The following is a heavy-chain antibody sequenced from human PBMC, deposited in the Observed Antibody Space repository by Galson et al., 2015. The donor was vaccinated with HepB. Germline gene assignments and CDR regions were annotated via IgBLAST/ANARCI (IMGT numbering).Heavy chain of an antibody. CDR3: ARYTQYGSGSYSDY. J-gene: IGHJ4*02. CDR1: GGSISSSSYY. Sequence: LSLTCTVSGGSISSSSYYWGWLRQPPGKGLEWIGSIYYSGSTYYNPSLKSRVTISVDTSKNQFSLKLSSVTAADTAVYYCARYTQYGSGSYSDYWGQGTLVTVSS. V-gene: IGHV4-39*07. CDR2: IYYSGST. D-gene: IGHD3-10*01.